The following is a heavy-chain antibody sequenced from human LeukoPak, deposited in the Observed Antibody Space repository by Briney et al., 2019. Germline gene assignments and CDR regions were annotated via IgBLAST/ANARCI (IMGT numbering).Heavy chain of an antibody. CDR3: AKETRGSYSDY. V-gene: IGHV3-30*02. J-gene: IGHJ4*02. Sequence: QPGGSLRLSCAASGFTFSSSGMHWVRRAPGKGLEWVAFIRYDGTSKYYADPVKGRFTISRDNSKNTVYLQMNSLRAEDTAVYYCAKETRGSYSDYWGQGTLVTVSS. CDR2: IRYDGTSK. D-gene: IGHD1-26*01. CDR1: GFTFSSSG.